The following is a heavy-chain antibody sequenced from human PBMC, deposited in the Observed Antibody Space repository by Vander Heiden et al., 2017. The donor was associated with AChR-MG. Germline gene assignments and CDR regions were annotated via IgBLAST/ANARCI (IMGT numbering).Heavy chain of an antibody. CDR2: IYYSGST. D-gene: IGHD6-19*01. CDR1: GGSISSSSYY. J-gene: IGHJ4*02. V-gene: IGHV4-39*01. CDR3: ARQGIAVAGPLDY. Sequence: QLQLQESGPGLVKPSETLSLPCTVSGGSISSSSYYWGWIRQPPGKGLEWIGSIYYSGSTYYNPSLKSRVTISVDTSKNQFSLKLSSVTAADTAVYYCARQGIAVAGPLDYWGQGTLVTVSS.